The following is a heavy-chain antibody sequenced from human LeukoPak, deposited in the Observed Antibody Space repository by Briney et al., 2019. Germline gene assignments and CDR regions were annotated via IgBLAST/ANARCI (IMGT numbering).Heavy chain of an antibody. CDR3: ARETAVTGSYYFDY. V-gene: IGHV3-21*01. J-gene: IGHJ4*02. D-gene: IGHD6-19*01. CDR2: ISSSSSYI. Sequence: GGSLRLSCAASRFTFSSYSINWVRQAPGKGLEWVSSISSSSSYIYYADSVKGRFTISRDNAKNTLYLQMNSLRAEDTAVYYCARETAVTGSYYFDYWGQGTLVTVSS. CDR1: RFTFSSYS.